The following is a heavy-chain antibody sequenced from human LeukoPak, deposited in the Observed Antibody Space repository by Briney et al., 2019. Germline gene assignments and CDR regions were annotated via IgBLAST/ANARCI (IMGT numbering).Heavy chain of an antibody. V-gene: IGHV3-23*01. J-gene: IGHJ3*02. CDR2: ISGSGGST. CDR1: GFTLRSYT. Sequence: GGSLRLSCAASGFTLRSYTMNWVRQAPGKGLEWVSAISGSGGSTYYADSVKGRFTISRDNSKNTLYLQMNSLRAEDTAVYYCAKDPVASGSYVWAFDIWGQGTMVTVSS. CDR3: AKDPVASGSYVWAFDI. D-gene: IGHD1-26*01.